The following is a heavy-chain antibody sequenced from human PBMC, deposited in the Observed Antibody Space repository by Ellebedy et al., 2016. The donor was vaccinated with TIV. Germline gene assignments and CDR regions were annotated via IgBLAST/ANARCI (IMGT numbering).Heavy chain of an antibody. CDR2: VNQRLTT. D-gene: IGHD6-19*01. J-gene: IGHJ5*02. CDR3: ARMRGVAGLRWFDP. Sequence: MPSETLSLTCLVSGGPFNNDHWSWIRRCPGKGLEWIGDVNQRLTTKYNSSLRSRVTISIDTSKNQFSLTVTSVTAADTDVYFCARMRGVAGLRWFDPWGPGTQVIVSS. CDR1: GGPFNNDH. V-gene: IGHV4-59*08.